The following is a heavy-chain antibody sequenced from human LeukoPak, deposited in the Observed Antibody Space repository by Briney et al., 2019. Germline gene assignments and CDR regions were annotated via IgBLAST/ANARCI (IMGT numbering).Heavy chain of an antibody. J-gene: IGHJ4*02. CDR3: ARDIERDNYYDSSGYLRPPPDDSGFDY. CDR1: GGSISSGSYY. V-gene: IGHV4-61*02. D-gene: IGHD3-22*01. CDR2: IYTSGST. Sequence: KPSQTLSLTCTVSGGSISSGSYYWSWIRQPAGKGLEWIGRIYTSGSTNYNPSLKSRVTISVDTSKNQFSLKLSSVTAADTAVYYCARDIERDNYYDSSGYLRPPPDDSGFDYWGQGTLVTVSS.